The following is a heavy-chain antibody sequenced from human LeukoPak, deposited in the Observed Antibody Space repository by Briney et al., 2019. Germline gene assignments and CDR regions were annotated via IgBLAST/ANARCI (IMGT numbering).Heavy chain of an antibody. CDR1: GGSISSSSYY. Sequence: SETLSLTCTVSGGSISSSSYYWGWIRQPPGKGLEWTGSIYYSGSTYYNPSLKSRVTISVDTSKNQFSLKLSSVTAADTAVYYCADAGWDSSGWYWGYWGQGTLVTVSS. D-gene: IGHD6-19*01. V-gene: IGHV4-39*07. J-gene: IGHJ4*02. CDR2: IYYSGST. CDR3: ADAGWDSSGWYWGY.